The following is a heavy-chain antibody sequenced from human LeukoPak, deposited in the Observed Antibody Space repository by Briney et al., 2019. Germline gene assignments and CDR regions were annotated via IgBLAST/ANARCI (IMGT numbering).Heavy chain of an antibody. CDR3: ARGGRTRNYYSDY. Sequence: GGSLRLSCAASGFTFSSYWMHWVRQAPGKGLVWVSRINSDGSSTSYADSVKGRFTISRDNAKNTLYLQMNSLRAEDTAVYYCARGGRTRNYYSDYWGQGTLVTVSS. CDR1: GFTFSSYW. V-gene: IGHV3-74*01. CDR2: INSDGSST. J-gene: IGHJ4*02. D-gene: IGHD3-16*01.